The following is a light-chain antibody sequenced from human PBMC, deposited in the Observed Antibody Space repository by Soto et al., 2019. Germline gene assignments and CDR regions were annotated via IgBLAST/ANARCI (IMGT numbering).Light chain of an antibody. CDR2: GAS. V-gene: IGKV3-20*01. CDR3: QQYGSSPFT. Sequence: EIVLTQSPGTLSLSPGERATLSCRASQSVSSSYLAWYQQKPGQAPRLLIYGASSRATGIPDRFSGSGSGTDFTLTISRLEPEDFAVYYCQQYGSSPFTFGPGTKVDIX. J-gene: IGKJ3*01. CDR1: QSVSSSY.